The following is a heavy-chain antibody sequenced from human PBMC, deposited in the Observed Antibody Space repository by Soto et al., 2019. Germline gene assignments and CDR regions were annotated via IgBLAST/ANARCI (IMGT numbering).Heavy chain of an antibody. J-gene: IGHJ6*02. V-gene: IGHV1-2*04. D-gene: IGHD6-19*01. Sequence: QVQLVQSGAEVKKPGASVKVSCKASGYTFTGYYMHWVRQAPGQGLEWMGWINPNSGGTNYAQKFQGWVTMTRDTSISTAYMELSRLRSDDTAVYYCARDRGGGSGWSHYYYYYGMDVWGQGTTVTVSS. CDR3: ARDRGGGSGWSHYYYYYGMDV. CDR1: GYTFTGYY. CDR2: INPNSGGT.